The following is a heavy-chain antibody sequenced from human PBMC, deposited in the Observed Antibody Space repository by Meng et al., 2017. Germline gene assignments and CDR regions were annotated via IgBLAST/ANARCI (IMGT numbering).Heavy chain of an antibody. J-gene: IGHJ4*02. V-gene: IGHV3-9*03. CDR3: AKAYYYGSGNYYFDY. CDR2: ISWNSGSI. Sequence: SCAASGFTFDDYAMHWVRQAPGKGLEWVSGISWNSGSIGYADSVKGRFTISRDNAKNSLYLQMNSLRAEDMALYYCAKAYYYGSGNYYFDYWGQGTLVTVSS. D-gene: IGHD3-10*01. CDR1: GFTFDDYA.